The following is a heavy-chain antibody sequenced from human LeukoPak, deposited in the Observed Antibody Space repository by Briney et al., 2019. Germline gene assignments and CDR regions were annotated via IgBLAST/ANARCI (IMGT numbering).Heavy chain of an antibody. J-gene: IGHJ4*02. V-gene: IGHV3-23*01. Sequence: TGGSLRLSCAASEFSFSSYAMSWVRQAPGKGLEWVSAVSGSGGSTYYADSVKGRFTISRDNSKNTLYLQMNSLRAEDTAVYYCAKDRDPYDYGSGSYYNGVFDYWGQGTLVTVSS. CDR1: EFSFSSYA. D-gene: IGHD3-10*01. CDR3: AKDRDPYDYGSGSYYNGVFDY. CDR2: VSGSGGST.